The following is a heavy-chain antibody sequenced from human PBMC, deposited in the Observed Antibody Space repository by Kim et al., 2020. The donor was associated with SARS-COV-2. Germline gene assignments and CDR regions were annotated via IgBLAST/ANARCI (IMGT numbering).Heavy chain of an antibody. CDR1: GYRFSSYW. J-gene: IGHJ4*02. V-gene: IGHV5-51*01. CDR2: FHPDDSDT. D-gene: IGHD6-6*01. CDR3: ARHDYDSSSTAYDY. Sequence: GESLKISCKGSGYRFSSYWIGWVRQMPGKGLEWMGNFHPDDSDTIYSPSFQGQVTISADKSISTAYLQWSSLKASDTAIYYCARHDYDSSSTAYDYWGQGTLVTVSS.